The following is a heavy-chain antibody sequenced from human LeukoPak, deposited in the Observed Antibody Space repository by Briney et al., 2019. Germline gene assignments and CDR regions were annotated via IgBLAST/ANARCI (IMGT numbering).Heavy chain of an antibody. D-gene: IGHD3-9*01. V-gene: IGHV5-51*01. CDR2: IYPGDSDT. CDR1: GYSFTSYW. CDR3: ARGPGLRYFDWLLSDDDY. J-gene: IGHJ4*02. Sequence: GESLKISCKGSGYSFTSYWIGWVRQMPGKGLEWMGIIYPGDSDTRYSPSFQGQVTIPADKSISTAYLQWSSLKASDTAMYYCARGPGLRYFDWLLSDDDYWGQGTPVTVSS.